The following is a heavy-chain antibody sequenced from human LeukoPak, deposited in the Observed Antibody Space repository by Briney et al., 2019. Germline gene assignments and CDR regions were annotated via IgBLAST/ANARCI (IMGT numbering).Heavy chain of an antibody. Sequence: ASVKVSCKASGYIFTSYDINWVRQATGQGLEWMGWMNPNSGNTGYAQKFQGRVTMTRNTSISTAYMELSSLRSEDTAVYYCARVSIAVAGTEGFDYWGQGTLVTVSS. J-gene: IGHJ4*02. CDR3: ARVSIAVAGTEGFDY. V-gene: IGHV1-8*01. D-gene: IGHD6-19*01. CDR1: GYIFTSYD. CDR2: MNPNSGNT.